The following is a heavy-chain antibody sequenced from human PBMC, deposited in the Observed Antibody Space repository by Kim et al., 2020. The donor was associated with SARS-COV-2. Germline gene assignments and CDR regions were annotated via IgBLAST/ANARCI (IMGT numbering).Heavy chain of an antibody. Sequence: TNYNPSLKSRVTISVDTSKNQFSLKLSSVTTADTAVYYCARMKAANWFDPWGQGTLVTVSS. CDR2: T. J-gene: IGHJ5*02. V-gene: IGHV4-59*01. CDR3: ARMKAANWFDP. D-gene: IGHD2-15*01.